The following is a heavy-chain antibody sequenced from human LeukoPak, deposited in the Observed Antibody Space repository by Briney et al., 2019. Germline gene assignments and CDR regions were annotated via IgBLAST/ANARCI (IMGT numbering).Heavy chain of an antibody. CDR3: ARVLRYFDWLDY. V-gene: IGHV1-2*02. Sequence: ASVKVSCKTSGYTFTDYYIHWVRQAPGQGFEWMGFINPNSGDTNFAQKFQGRVTMTTDTSTSTAYMELRSLRSDDTAVYYCARVLRYFDWLDYWGQGTLVTVSS. CDR2: INPNSGDT. CDR1: GYTFTDYY. J-gene: IGHJ4*02. D-gene: IGHD3-9*01.